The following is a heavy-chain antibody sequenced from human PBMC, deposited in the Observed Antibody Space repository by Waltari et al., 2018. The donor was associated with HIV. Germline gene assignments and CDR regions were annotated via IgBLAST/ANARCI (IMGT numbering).Heavy chain of an antibody. D-gene: IGHD2-15*01. J-gene: IGHJ3*02. Sequence: EVQLVESGGGLVQPGGSLRLSCAASGFTFSSYWMSWVRQAPGQGREWVANIKRDGREKYYVDSVKGRFTISRDNAKNSLYLQMNSLRAEDTAVYYCARGGKDIVVVVAATGAFDIWGQGTMVTVSS. CDR3: ARGGKDIVVVVAATGAFDI. CDR1: GFTFSSYW. CDR2: IKRDGREK. V-gene: IGHV3-7*01.